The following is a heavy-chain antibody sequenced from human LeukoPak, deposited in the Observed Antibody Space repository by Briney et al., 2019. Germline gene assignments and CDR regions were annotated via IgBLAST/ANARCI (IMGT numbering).Heavy chain of an antibody. V-gene: IGHV4-38-2*01. D-gene: IGHD2-2*01. Sequence: SETLSLTCAVSGYSISSGYYWGWIRQPPGKGLEWIGSIYHSGSTYYNPSLKSRVTISADTSKNQFSLKLSSVTAADTAVYYCARSLVVPAAIGSYYFDYWGQGTLVTVSS. CDR1: GYSISSGYY. CDR2: IYHSGST. CDR3: ARSLVVPAAIGSYYFDY. J-gene: IGHJ4*02.